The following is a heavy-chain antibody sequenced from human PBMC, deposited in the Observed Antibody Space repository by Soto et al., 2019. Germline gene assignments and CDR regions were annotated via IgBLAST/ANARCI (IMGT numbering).Heavy chain of an antibody. Sequence: KPSETLSLTCTVSGGSISSGDYYWSWIRQPPGKGLEWIGYIYYSGSTYYNPSLKSRVTISVDTSKNQFSLKLSSVTAADTAVYYCARDPYGDYDGGFDPWGQGTLVTVSS. D-gene: IGHD4-17*01. J-gene: IGHJ5*02. CDR1: GGSISSGDYY. V-gene: IGHV4-30-4*01. CDR3: ARDPYGDYDGGFDP. CDR2: IYYSGST.